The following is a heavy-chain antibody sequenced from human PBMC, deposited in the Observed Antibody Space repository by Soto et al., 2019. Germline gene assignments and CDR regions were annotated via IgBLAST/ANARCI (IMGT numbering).Heavy chain of an antibody. CDR3: AKDLVVSNADYSDY. J-gene: IGHJ4*02. Sequence: EVQLLESGGGLVQPGGSLRLSCAASGFTFSSYAMSWVRQAPGKGMEWVAAISGSGGSPYYADSVKGRFTISRENSKNTLYLQLNSLRAEDAAVYYCAKDLVVSNADYSDYWGQGTLVTVSS. D-gene: IGHD2-15*01. V-gene: IGHV3-23*01. CDR2: ISGSGGSP. CDR1: GFTFSSYA.